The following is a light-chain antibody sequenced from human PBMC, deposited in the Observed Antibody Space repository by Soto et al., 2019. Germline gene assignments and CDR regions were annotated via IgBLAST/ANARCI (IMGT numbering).Light chain of an antibody. J-gene: IGLJ3*02. CDR1: SGHSSYA. CDR3: QTWGTGIHWV. Sequence: QPVLTQSPSASASLGASVKLTCTLSSGHSSYAIAWDQQQPEKGPRYLMKLNSDGSHSKGDGIPDRFSGSSSGAERYLTISSLQSEDEADYYCQTWGTGIHWVFGGGTKLTV. CDR2: LNSDGSH. V-gene: IGLV4-69*01.